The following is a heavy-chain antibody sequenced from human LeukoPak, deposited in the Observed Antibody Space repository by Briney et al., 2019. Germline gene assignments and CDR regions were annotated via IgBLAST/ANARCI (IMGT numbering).Heavy chain of an antibody. CDR2: IYYSGST. D-gene: IGHD2-15*01. V-gene: IGHV4-59*12. Sequence: SETLSLTCTVSGGSIRNYFWSWIRQPPGKGLEWIGYIYYSGSTNYNPSLKSRVTISVDTSKNQFSLRLSSVTAADTAVYYCARALNPLPGTYYFDYWGQGTLVTVSS. CDR3: ARALNPLPGTYYFDY. CDR1: GGSIRNYF. J-gene: IGHJ4*02.